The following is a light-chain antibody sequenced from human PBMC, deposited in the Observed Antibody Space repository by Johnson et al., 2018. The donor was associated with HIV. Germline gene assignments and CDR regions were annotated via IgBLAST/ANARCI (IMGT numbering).Light chain of an antibody. J-gene: IGLJ1*01. Sequence: QSLLTQPPSVSAAPGQKVTISCSGSSSNIGSNYVSWYQQFPGTAPKLLIYENDKRPSGIPDRFSGSKSGTSAALGITGLQPGDEADSYCATWGRSLSTGAVFGTGTKVTVL. V-gene: IGLV1-51*02. CDR1: SSNIGSNY. CDR3: ATWGRSLSTGAV. CDR2: END.